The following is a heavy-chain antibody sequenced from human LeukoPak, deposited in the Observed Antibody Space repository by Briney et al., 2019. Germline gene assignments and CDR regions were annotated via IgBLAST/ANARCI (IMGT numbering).Heavy chain of an antibody. CDR3: ASSVGYSSGPFDY. J-gene: IGHJ4*02. CDR1: GGTFSNYA. V-gene: IGHV1-69*13. Sequence: GASVKVSCKASGGTFSNYAISWVRQAPGQGLEWMGGIIPIFGTANYAQKFQGRVTITADESTSTAYMELSSLRSEDTAVYYCASSVGYSSGPFDYWGQGTLVTVSS. CDR2: IIPIFGTA. D-gene: IGHD6-19*01.